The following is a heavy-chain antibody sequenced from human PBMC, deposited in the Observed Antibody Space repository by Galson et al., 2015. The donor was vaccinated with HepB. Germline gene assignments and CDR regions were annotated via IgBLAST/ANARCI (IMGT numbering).Heavy chain of an antibody. CDR2: ISSSSSTI. D-gene: IGHD3-22*01. Sequence: SLRLSCAASGFTFSSYSMNWVRQAPGKGLEWVSYISSSSSTIYYADSVKGRFTISRDNAKNSLYLQMNSLRDEDTAVYYCAGGYYYDSSGYSHWGQGTLVTVSS. V-gene: IGHV3-48*02. J-gene: IGHJ4*02. CDR1: GFTFSSYS. CDR3: AGGYYYDSSGYSH.